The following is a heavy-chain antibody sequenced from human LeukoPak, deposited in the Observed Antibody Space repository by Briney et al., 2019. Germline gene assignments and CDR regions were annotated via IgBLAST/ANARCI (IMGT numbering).Heavy chain of an antibody. CDR3: ARDQNKYDSSGYYYYQYGMDV. D-gene: IGHD3-22*01. V-gene: IGHV4-30-4*01. CDR1: GGSIGSGDYY. CDR2: IYYSGST. Sequence: SQTLSLTCTVSGGSIGSGDYYWTWIRQPPGKGLEWIGYIYYSGSTHYNPSLKSRVSISVDTAKNQFSLNLSSVTAAGAAVYYCARDQNKYDSSGYYYYQYGMDVWGQGTTVTVSS. J-gene: IGHJ6*02.